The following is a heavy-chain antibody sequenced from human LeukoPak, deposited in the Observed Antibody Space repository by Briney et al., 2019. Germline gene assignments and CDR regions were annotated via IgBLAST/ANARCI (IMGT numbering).Heavy chain of an antibody. J-gene: IGHJ5*02. CDR3: ARGSRYSGLGPNGWFDP. D-gene: IGHD5-12*01. CDR1: GYTFTSYY. V-gene: IGHV1-46*01. CDR2: INPSGGST. Sequence: GASVKVSCKASGYTFTSYYMHWVRQAPGQGLEWMGIINPSGGSTSYAQKFQGRVTMTRDMSTSTVYMELSSLRSEDTAVYYCARGSRYSGLGPNGWFDPWGQGTLVTVSS.